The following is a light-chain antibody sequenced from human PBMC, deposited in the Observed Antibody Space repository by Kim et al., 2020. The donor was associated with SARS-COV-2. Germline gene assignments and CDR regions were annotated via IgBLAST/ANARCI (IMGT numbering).Light chain of an antibody. Sequence: LSLSPGDTAIVSCRASQSVSSSLAWYQQKRGQPPRLLMYGASTRAAGIPARFSGSGSGTDFTPTITRLQSEDFAIYFCQQYNNWLTFGGGTKLEI. V-gene: IGKV3D-15*01. J-gene: IGKJ4*01. CDR2: GAS. CDR1: QSVSSS. CDR3: QQYNNWLT.